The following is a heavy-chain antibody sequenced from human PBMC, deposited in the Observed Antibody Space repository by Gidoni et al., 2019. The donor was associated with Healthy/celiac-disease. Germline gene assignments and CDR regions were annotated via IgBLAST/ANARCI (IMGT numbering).Heavy chain of an antibody. Sequence: HLVESGGGLVQPGGSLRLSCAASGFTFSSYWMSWVRQAPGKGLEWVANIKQDGSEKYYVDSVKGRFTISRDNAKNSLYLQMNSLRAEDTAVYYCARDKDFDWLLWEGYFDYWGQGTLVTVSS. J-gene: IGHJ4*02. CDR3: ARDKDFDWLLWEGYFDY. D-gene: IGHD3-9*01. V-gene: IGHV3-7*03. CDR1: GFTFSSYW. CDR2: IKQDGSEK.